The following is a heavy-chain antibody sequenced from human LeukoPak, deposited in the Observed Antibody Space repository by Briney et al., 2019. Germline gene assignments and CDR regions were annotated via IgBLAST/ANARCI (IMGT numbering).Heavy chain of an antibody. D-gene: IGHD2-21*02. Sequence: SETLSLTCAVYGGSFSGYYWSWIRQPPGKGLEWIGEINHSGSTNYNPSLKSRVTISVDTSKNQFSLKLSSVTAAGTAVYYCAREKYCDYWGQGTLVTVSS. CDR2: INHSGST. V-gene: IGHV4-34*01. J-gene: IGHJ4*02. CDR3: AREKYCDY. CDR1: GGSFSGYY.